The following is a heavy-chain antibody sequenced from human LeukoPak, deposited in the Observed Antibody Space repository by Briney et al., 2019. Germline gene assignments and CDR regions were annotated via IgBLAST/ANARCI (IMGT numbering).Heavy chain of an antibody. CDR1: GFTFSGYS. V-gene: IGHV3-21*01. CDR3: GKGLAYTYPYSGNMDV. Sequence: GGSLRLSCAASGFTFSGYSMNWVRQAPGKGLEWVSSISSSSSYIYYADSVKGRFTTSRDNSENTVSLQLDSLRAEDTAVYYCGKGLAYTYPYSGNMDVWGKGTTVTISS. D-gene: IGHD5-18*01. CDR2: ISSSSSYI. J-gene: IGHJ6*03.